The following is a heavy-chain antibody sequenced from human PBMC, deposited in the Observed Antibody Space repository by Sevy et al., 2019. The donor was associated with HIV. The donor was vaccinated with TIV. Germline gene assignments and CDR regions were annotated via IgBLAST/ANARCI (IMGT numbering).Heavy chain of an antibody. J-gene: IGHJ6*02. CDR1: GFTFSDHY. CDR2: CRNKAKSYST. CDR3: ARIQGKGYYGMDV. Sequence: GGSLRLSCVASGFTFSDHYMDWVRQAPGKGLEWVGRCRNKAKSYSTEHAASVKGRFIISRDDSKNLLYLQMNSLKTEDTAGYYCARIQGKGYYGMDVWGQGTTVTVSS. V-gene: IGHV3-72*01. D-gene: IGHD3-10*01.